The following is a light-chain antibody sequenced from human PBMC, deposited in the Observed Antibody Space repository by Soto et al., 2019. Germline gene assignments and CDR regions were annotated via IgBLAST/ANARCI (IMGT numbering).Light chain of an antibody. V-gene: IGLV2-14*01. Sequence: QSVLTQPASVSGSPGQSITISCTGTSSDVGGYNYVSWYQQHPGKAPKLMIYDVSNRPSGVSNRFSGSKSCNTSSLTISGLQAEDEAYYYCCSYTSSTDVFGTGTKLTVL. CDR2: DVS. J-gene: IGLJ1*01. CDR3: CSYTSSTDV. CDR1: SSDVGGYNY.